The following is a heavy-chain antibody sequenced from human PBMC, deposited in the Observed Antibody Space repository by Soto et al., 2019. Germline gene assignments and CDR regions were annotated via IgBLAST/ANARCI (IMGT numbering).Heavy chain of an antibody. CDR1: GGSISSSSYY. Sequence: QLQLQESGPGLVKPSETLSLTCTVSGGSISSSSYYWGWIRQPPGKGLEWIGSIYYSGSTYYNPSLKSRVTISVDTSENQFSLKLSSVTATDTAVYYCAGTTVTNEVQAFDIWGQGTMVTVSS. J-gene: IGHJ3*02. CDR3: AGTTVTNEVQAFDI. D-gene: IGHD4-17*01. V-gene: IGHV4-39*01. CDR2: IYYSGST.